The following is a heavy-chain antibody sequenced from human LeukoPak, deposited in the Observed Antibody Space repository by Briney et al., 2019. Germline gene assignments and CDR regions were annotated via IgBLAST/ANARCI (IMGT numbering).Heavy chain of an antibody. CDR1: GFTFNNYA. D-gene: IGHD3-10*01. CDR3: AKGVYGSGSYREYFEQ. V-gene: IGHV3-23*01. CDR2: SSVSGDSP. Sequence: GGSLRLSCTASGFTFNNYAMSWVRQAPGKGLEWVSASSVSGDSPYYADSVKGRFTISRDNSKNTLDLQMNSLRVEDTAVYYCAKGVYGSGSYREYFEQWGQGTLVTVSS. J-gene: IGHJ1*01.